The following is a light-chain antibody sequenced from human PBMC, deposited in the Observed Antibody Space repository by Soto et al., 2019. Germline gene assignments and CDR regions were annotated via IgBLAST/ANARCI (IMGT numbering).Light chain of an antibody. CDR3: QQYSVWPLT. CDR1: QTVSNK. CDR2: DTS. J-gene: IGKJ4*01. V-gene: IGKV3-11*01. Sequence: EIVLTQSPATLSSSPVERATLSCRASQTVSNKLAWYQHKPGQAPRLLIYDTSNRATGIPARFSGSGSEAEFALTISTLQSEDFAVYYCQQYSVWPLTFGGGTKVDIK.